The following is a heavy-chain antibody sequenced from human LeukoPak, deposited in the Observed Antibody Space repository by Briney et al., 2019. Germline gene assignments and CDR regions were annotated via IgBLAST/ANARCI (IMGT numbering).Heavy chain of an antibody. CDR1: GFTFDDYA. CDR3: AKDYGDYGFDY. V-gene: IGHV3-9*03. CDR2: ISWNSGSI. J-gene: IGHJ4*02. D-gene: IGHD4-17*01. Sequence: GRSLRLSCAASGFTFDDYAVHWVRQAPGKGLEWVSGISWNSGSIGYADSVEGRFTISRDNARNSLYLQMNSLRAEDMALYYCAKDYGDYGFDYWGQGTLVTVSS.